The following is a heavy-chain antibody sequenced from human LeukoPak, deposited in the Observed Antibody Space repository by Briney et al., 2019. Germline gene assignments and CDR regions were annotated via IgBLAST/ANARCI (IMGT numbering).Heavy chain of an antibody. D-gene: IGHD6-6*01. J-gene: IGHJ4*02. CDR3: ASHRIAARCFDY. V-gene: IGHV4-31*03. CDR2: IYYSGST. CDR1: GGPISSGGYY. Sequence: PSETLSLTCTVSGGPISSGGYYWSWIRQHPGKGLEWIGYIYYSGSTYYNPSLKSRVTISVDTSKNQFSLKLSSVTAADTAVYYCASHRIAARCFDYWGQGTLVTVSS.